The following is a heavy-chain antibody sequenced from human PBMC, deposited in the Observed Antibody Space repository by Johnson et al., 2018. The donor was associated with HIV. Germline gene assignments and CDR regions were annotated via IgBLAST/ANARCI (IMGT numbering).Heavy chain of an antibody. CDR2: IRSKGNNYAT. Sequence: VQLVESGGGLVQPGGSLKLACAASGFTFSGSALHWVRQASGKGLEWVGHIRSKGNNYATAYAASVKGRFTISRDDSQNTAYLQMNRPKTEDTAVYYCTKLVGYCSGGGCYTPGDIWGQGTMVTVSS. D-gene: IGHD2-15*01. V-gene: IGHV3-73*02. J-gene: IGHJ3*02. CDR1: GFTFSGSA. CDR3: TKLVGYCSGGGCYTPGDI.